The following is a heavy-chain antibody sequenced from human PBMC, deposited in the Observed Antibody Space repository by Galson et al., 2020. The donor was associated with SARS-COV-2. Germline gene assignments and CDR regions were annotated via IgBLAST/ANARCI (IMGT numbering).Heavy chain of an antibody. V-gene: IGHV3-30*04. Sequence: GGSLRLSCAASGFTFSSYAMHWVRQAPGKGLEWVAVISYDGSNKYYADSVKGRFTISRDNSKNTLYLQMNSLRAEDTAVYYCARDPGKQYPVAFDIWGQGTMVTVSS. CDR3: ARDPGKQYPVAFDI. J-gene: IGHJ3*02. CDR1: GFTFSSYA. CDR2: ISYDGSNK. D-gene: IGHD2-2*01.